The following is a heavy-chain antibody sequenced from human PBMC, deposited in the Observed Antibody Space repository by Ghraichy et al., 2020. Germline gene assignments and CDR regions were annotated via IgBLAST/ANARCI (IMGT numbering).Heavy chain of an antibody. Sequence: GVLRLSCVGSGFTFSSYSMNWVRQAPGKGLEWVSYITSSSRFISYSDSVKGRFTVSRDNAQNSLYLQMKSLRDEDTAVYYCARGSTVVRYYYYAGMDVWGQGTTVTVSS. V-gene: IGHV3-48*02. CDR1: GFTFSSYS. CDR3: ARGSTVVRYYYYAGMDV. J-gene: IGHJ6*02. CDR2: ITSSSRFI. D-gene: IGHD4-23*01.